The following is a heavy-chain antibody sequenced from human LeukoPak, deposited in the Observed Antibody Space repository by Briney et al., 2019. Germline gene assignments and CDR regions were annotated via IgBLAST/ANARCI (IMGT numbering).Heavy chain of an antibody. D-gene: IGHD2-2*01. CDR2: IKQDGSEK. CDR1: GFTFTTYW. V-gene: IGHV3-7*01. J-gene: IGHJ3*02. Sequence: PGGSLRLSCAASGFTFTTYWMSWVRQAPGKGLEWVANIKQDGSEKYYVDSVKGRFTISRDNAKNSLYLQMNSLRVEDTAVYYCAREGAHCSSTSCYGLRAFDIWGQGTMVTVSS. CDR3: AREGAHCSSTSCYGLRAFDI.